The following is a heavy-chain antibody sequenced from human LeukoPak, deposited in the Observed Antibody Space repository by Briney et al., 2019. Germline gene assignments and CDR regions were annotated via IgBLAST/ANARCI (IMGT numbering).Heavy chain of an antibody. J-gene: IGHJ4*02. CDR1: GGSISSSNW. CDR2: IYHSGST. CDR3: ARDDQAAAGTPFDY. V-gene: IGHV4-4*02. D-gene: IGHD6-13*01. Sequence: PSGTLSLTCAVSGGSISSSNWWSWVRQPPGKGLEWIGEIYHSGSTNYNPSLKSRVTISVDKSKNQFSLKLSSVTAADTAVYYCARDDQAAAGTPFDYWGQGTLVTVSS.